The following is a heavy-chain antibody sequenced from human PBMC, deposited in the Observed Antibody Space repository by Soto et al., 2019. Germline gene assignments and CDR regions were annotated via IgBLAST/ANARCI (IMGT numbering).Heavy chain of an antibody. V-gene: IGHV4-61*01. CDR1: GGSVSSGSYN. CDR3: ARERRVVTQGCYYGMDV. J-gene: IGHJ6*02. CDR2: IYYSGST. D-gene: IGHD2-21*02. Sequence: SEPLSLTCTASGGSVSSGSYNWSWIRQPPGKGLACIGYIYYSGSTNYNPSLKSRVTISVDTSKNQFSLKLTSVTAADTAVYYCARERRVVTQGCYYGMDVWGQGTTVT.